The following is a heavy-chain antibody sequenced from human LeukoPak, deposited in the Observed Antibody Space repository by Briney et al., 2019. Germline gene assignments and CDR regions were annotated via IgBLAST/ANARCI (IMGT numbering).Heavy chain of an antibody. D-gene: IGHD4-17*01. J-gene: IGHJ4*02. CDR2: IYYSGST. CDR1: GGSISSYY. V-gene: IGHV4-59*01. CDR3: ARGVGYGEASDYDY. Sequence: SETLSLTCTVSGGSISSYYWSWIRQPPGKGLEWIGYIYYSGSTNYNPSLKSRVTISVDTSKNQFSLKLSSVTAADTAVYYCARGVGYGEASDYDYWGQGTLVTVSS.